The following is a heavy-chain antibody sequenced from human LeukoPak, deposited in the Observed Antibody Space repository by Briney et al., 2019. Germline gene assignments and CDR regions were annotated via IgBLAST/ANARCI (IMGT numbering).Heavy chain of an antibody. CDR1: GYTFTGYY. D-gene: IGHD1-1*01. V-gene: IGHV1-2*02. J-gene: IGHJ4*02. Sequence: ASVKVSCKASGYTFTGYYMHWVRQAPGQGLEWMGWINPDSGGINYAQKFQGRVTMTRDTSISTAYMELTRLRSDDTAVYYCARAATYNWNELDYWGQGTLVTVSS. CDR2: INPDSGGI. CDR3: ARAATYNWNELDY.